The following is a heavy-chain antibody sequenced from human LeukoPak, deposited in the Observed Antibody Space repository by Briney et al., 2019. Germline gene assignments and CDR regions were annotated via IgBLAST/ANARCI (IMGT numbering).Heavy chain of an antibody. J-gene: IGHJ1*01. CDR2: IYYSGST. CDR3: ASEYSSSWYSKYFQH. V-gene: IGHV4-39*01. CDR1: GGSISSSSYY. Sequence: SETLSLTCTVSGGSISSSSYYWGWIRQPPGKGLEWIGSIYYSGSTYYNPSLKSRVTISVDTSKNQFSLKLISVTAADTAVYYCASEYSSSWYSKYFQHWGQGTLVTVSS. D-gene: IGHD6-13*01.